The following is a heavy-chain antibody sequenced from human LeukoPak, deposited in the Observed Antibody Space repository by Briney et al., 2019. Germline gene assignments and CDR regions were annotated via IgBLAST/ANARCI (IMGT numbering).Heavy chain of an antibody. D-gene: IGHD3-22*01. CDR3: ARRCDTSSYYTYYFDY. Sequence: ASVKVSCKASGYTFTSYYMHWVRQAPGQGLEWMGIINPNSGGTNYAQKFQGRVTMTRDTSISTAYMELSRLRSDDTAVYFCARRCDTSSYYTYYFDYWGQGTLVTVSS. V-gene: IGHV1-2*02. CDR1: GYTFTSYY. CDR2: INPNSGGT. J-gene: IGHJ4*02.